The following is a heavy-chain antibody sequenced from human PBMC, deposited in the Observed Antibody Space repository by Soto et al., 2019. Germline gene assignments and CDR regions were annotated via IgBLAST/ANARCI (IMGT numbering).Heavy chain of an antibody. Sequence: VGSLRLSGAASGCTFSSYGMHWVRQAPGKGLEWVAVISYDGSNKYYADSVKGRFTMSRDNTKNTLYLQMNSLRAEDTSVYYCAKDKGPDSSSWYFYHYYYGMDGWGQGTTVTVSS. D-gene: IGHD6-13*01. CDR2: ISYDGSNK. V-gene: IGHV3-30*18. CDR1: GCTFSSYG. J-gene: IGHJ6*02. CDR3: AKDKGPDSSSWYFYHYYYGMDG.